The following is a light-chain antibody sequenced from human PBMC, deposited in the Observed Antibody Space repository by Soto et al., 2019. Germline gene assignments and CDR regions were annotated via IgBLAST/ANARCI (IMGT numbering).Light chain of an antibody. Sequence: QSVPTQPASVSGSPGQSITISCTGTSSDVGGYNYVSWYQHHPGKAPKLMIYDVSNRPSGISNRFSGSKSGNTASLTISGLQPEDEGDYYCSSYTTSNTRQIVFGTGTKLTVL. J-gene: IGLJ1*01. CDR1: SSDVGGYNY. CDR3: SSYTTSNTRQIV. CDR2: DVS. V-gene: IGLV2-14*03.